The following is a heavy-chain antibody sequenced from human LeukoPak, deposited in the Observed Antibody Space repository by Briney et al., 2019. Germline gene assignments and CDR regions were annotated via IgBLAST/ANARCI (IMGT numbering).Heavy chain of an antibody. CDR3: AGGQADLYNYNYALEV. Sequence: GGSLRLSCAASGFTLSNYWMHWVRQVPGKGLEWISRIKGDGSIIVYADSVRGRFTISRDNARNTLSLHMSSLRAEDTAVYFCAGGQADLYNYNYALEVWGQGTTVTVAS. V-gene: IGHV3-74*01. J-gene: IGHJ6*02. D-gene: IGHD3-16*01. CDR2: IKGDGSII. CDR1: GFTLSNYW.